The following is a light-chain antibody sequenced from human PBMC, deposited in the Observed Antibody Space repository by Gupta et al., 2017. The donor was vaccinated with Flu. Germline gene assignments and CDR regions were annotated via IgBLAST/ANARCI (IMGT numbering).Light chain of an antibody. J-gene: IGKJ3*01. V-gene: IGKV3-15*01. CDR3: QQYNDWPPLFT. CDR2: GAS. CDR1: QSISSN. Sequence: TLSVSPGERATLSCRASQSISSNIAWYQQKPGQAPRLLIHGASTRATGIPSRFSGRGSGTEFTLTISSLQSEDVALYYCQQYNDWPPLFTFGPGTKVDIK.